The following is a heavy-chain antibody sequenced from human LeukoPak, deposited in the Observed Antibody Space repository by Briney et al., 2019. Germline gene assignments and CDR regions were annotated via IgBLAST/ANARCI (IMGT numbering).Heavy chain of an antibody. CDR3: ARRRDGNYFDY. V-gene: IGHV4-59*08. J-gene: IGHJ4*02. Sequence: SETLSLTCTVSGGSITSHYWSWIRQPPGKGLEWIGYIYYSGSTNYNPSLKSRVTISVDTSKNQFSLKLSSVTAADTAVYYCARRRDGNYFDYWGQGTPVTVCS. D-gene: IGHD5-24*01. CDR1: GGSITSHY. CDR2: IYYSGST.